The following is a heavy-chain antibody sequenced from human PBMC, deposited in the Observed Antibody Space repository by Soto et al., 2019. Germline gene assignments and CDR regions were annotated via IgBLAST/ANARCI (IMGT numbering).Heavy chain of an antibody. CDR3: GRVGSLRAGGYVGGFDN. CDR1: GFSLSTSGMC. J-gene: IGHJ3*02. V-gene: IGHV2-70*01. CDR2: IDWDDDK. D-gene: IGHD3-10*01. Sequence: SGPTLVNPTQTLTLTCTFSGFSLSTSGMCVSWIRQPPGKALEWLALIDWDDDKYYSTSLKTRLTISKDTSKNQVVLTMTNMDPVDTATFFFGRVGSLRAGGYVGGFDNWGQGEMVTVSS.